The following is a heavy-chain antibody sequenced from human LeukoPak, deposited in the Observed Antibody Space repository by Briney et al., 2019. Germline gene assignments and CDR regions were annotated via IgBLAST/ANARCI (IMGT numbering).Heavy chain of an antibody. CDR2: INPNSGGT. J-gene: IGHJ4*02. D-gene: IGHD2-2*01. V-gene: IGHV1-2*04. CDR1: GYTFTGYY. CDR3: ARDWAHCSSTSCYPIDY. Sequence: ASVKVSCKASGYTFTGYYMHWVRQAPGQGLEWMGWINPNSGGTNYAQKFQGWVTMTRDTSISTAYMELSRLRSDDTAVYYCARDWAHCSSTSCYPIDYWGQGTLVTVSS.